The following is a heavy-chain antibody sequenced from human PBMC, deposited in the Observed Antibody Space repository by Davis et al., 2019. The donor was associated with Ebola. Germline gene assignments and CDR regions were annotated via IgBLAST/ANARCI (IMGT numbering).Heavy chain of an antibody. J-gene: IGHJ6*02. CDR1: EFTFRSYW. Sequence: GESLKISCAASEFTFRSYWMHWVRQAPGRGLVWVSRINTDGSTTSYADSVKGRFSISRDISKNTVDLQMNSLRAEDTAVYYCARDLPGQGGLDVWGQGTTVTVSS. CDR3: ARDLPGQGGLDV. CDR2: INTDGSTT. V-gene: IGHV3-74*01.